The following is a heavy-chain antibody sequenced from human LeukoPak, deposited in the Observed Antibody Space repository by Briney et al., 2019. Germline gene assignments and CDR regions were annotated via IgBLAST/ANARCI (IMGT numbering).Heavy chain of an antibody. Sequence: SETLSLTCAVSGYSISSGYYWGWIRQPPGKGLEWIGSIYHSGSTYYNPSLKSRVTISVDTSKNQFSLKLSSVTAADTAVYYCARDEYYYGSGSYNYFDYWGQGTLVTVSS. V-gene: IGHV4-38-2*02. CDR2: IYHSGST. CDR3: ARDEYYYGSGSYNYFDY. CDR1: GYSISSGYY. J-gene: IGHJ4*02. D-gene: IGHD3-10*01.